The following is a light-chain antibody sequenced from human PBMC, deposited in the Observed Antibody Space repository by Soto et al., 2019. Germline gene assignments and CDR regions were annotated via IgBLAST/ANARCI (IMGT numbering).Light chain of an antibody. CDR1: QSVSSGY. CDR2: DAS. V-gene: IGKV3-20*01. J-gene: IGKJ1*01. Sequence: IVLTQSTGTLSLSPGERGTLSCRASQSVSSGYLAWYQQKPGQAPRLLIYDASSRATGIPDRFSGSGSGTDFTLTISRLEPEDFAVYYCQQYGGSPRTFGQGTKVDI. CDR3: QQYGGSPRT.